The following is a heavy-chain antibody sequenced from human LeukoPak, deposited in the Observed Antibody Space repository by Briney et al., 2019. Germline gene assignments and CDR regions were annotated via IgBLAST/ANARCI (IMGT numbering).Heavy chain of an antibody. CDR3: ARCLLSGYHDY. V-gene: IGHV4-59*12. D-gene: IGHD3-22*01. CDR2: IYYSGST. J-gene: IGHJ4*02. CDR1: GGSISSYY. Sequence: SETLPLTCTVSGGSISSYYWSWIRQPPGKGLEWIGYIYYSGSTNYNPSLKSRVTVSLDTSKNQFSLRLSSVTAADTAVYYCARCLLSGYHDYWGQGTLVTVSS.